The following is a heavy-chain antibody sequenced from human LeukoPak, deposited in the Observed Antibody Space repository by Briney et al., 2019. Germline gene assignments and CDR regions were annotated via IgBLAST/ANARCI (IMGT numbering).Heavy chain of an antibody. Sequence: GGSLRLSCAASGFPFSSYAMSWVRQAPGRGLEWVSTISGSGDSSFYADSVKGRFTISRDNSKNTLYLQMNSLRAEDTALYYCAKDTWTTVTRVIFDYWGQGALVTVSS. J-gene: IGHJ4*02. V-gene: IGHV3-23*01. D-gene: IGHD4-17*01. CDR1: GFPFSSYA. CDR2: ISGSGDSS. CDR3: AKDTWTTVTRVIFDY.